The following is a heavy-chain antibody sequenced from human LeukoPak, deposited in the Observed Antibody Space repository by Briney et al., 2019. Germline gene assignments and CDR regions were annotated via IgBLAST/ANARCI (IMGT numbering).Heavy chain of an antibody. CDR1: GGTFSSYA. CDR3: ARDRGGYCSSTSCYPGEYAFDI. D-gene: IGHD2-2*01. Sequence: SVKVSCKASGGTFSSYAISWVRQAPGQGLEWMGGIIPIFGTANYAQKFQGRVTITADESTSTAYMELSSLRSEDTAVYYCARDRGGYCSSTSCYPGEYAFDIWGQGTMVTVSS. CDR2: IIPIFGTA. J-gene: IGHJ3*02. V-gene: IGHV1-69*13.